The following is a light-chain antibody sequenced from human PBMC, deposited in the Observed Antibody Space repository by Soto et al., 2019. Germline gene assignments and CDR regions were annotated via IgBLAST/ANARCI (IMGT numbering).Light chain of an antibody. V-gene: IGKV3-20*01. Sequence: EIVLTQSPGTLSLSPGERATLSCRASQTVSSNNLAWYQQKPGQAPKVLIYGASSRATGIPDRFSGSGSGTDFTLTIIRLEPEDFAVYYCQQYGSSPRTFGQGTKVEIK. CDR3: QQYGSSPRT. CDR1: QTVSSNN. CDR2: GAS. J-gene: IGKJ1*01.